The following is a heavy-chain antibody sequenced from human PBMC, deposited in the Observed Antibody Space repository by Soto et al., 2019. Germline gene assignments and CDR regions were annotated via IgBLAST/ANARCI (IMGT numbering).Heavy chain of an antibody. D-gene: IGHD6-13*01. J-gene: IGHJ4*02. Sequence: PGESLKISCQCSGYTFSNFWIGWVRQLPGKGLEWMGIIYPGDHETRYSPSFHGKVTISADKSINTAYLQWNSLEASDTAFYFCARSASSSPYFDYWGQGALVTVSS. CDR3: ARSASSSPYFDY. CDR1: GYTFSNFW. V-gene: IGHV5-51*01. CDR2: IYPGDHET.